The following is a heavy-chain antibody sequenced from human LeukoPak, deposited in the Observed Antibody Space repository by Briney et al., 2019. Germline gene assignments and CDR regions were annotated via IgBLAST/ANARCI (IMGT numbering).Heavy chain of an antibody. CDR1: GGTFSSYA. Sequence: SVKVSCKASGGTFSSYAISWVRQAPGQGLEWMGRIIPILGIANYAQKFQGRVTITADKSTSTAYMELSGLRSEDTAVYYCARVVVVPAAHSYYYYGMDVWGQGTTVTVSS. V-gene: IGHV1-69*04. CDR2: IIPILGIA. J-gene: IGHJ6*02. D-gene: IGHD2-2*01. CDR3: ARVVVVPAAHSYYYYGMDV.